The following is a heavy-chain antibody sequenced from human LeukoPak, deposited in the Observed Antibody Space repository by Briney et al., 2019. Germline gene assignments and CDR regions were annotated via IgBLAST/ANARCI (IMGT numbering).Heavy chain of an antibody. Sequence: QASETLSLTCAVYGVSFSGYYWSWIRQPPGKGREWIVEINHSGSTNYNPSLNSRATTSVDTTKNTFSLKLSSVTAADTAVDYCARDSSGWYVFTWGQGTLVTVSS. J-gene: IGHJ4*02. CDR1: GVSFSGYY. CDR3: ARDSSGWYVFT. D-gene: IGHD6-19*01. V-gene: IGHV4-34*01. CDR2: INHSGST.